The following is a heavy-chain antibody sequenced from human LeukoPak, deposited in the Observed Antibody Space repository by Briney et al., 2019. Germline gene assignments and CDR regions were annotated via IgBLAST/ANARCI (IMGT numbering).Heavy chain of an antibody. CDR3: ARDPVSGNYYDSSGIDY. CDR2: ISVYNGNT. Sequence: ASVKVSCKASGYTFTSYGISWVRQAPGQGLEWMGWISVYNGNTNYAQKFQGRVTMTTDTSTSTAYMELRSLRSDDTVVYYCARDPVSGNYYDSSGIDYWGQGTLVTVSS. V-gene: IGHV1-18*01. CDR1: GYTFTSYG. J-gene: IGHJ4*02. D-gene: IGHD3-22*01.